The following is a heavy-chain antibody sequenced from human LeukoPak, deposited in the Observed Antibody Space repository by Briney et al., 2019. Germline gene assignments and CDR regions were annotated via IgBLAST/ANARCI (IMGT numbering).Heavy chain of an antibody. V-gene: IGHV4-39*01. Sequence: SETLSLTCTVSGGSITSDTYYWGWIRQPPGKGLEWIGSIYYSGSTYYNPSLKSRVTISVDTSKNQFSLKLSSVTAADTAVYYCARGGQWLRPFDYWGQGTLVTVSS. J-gene: IGHJ4*02. CDR1: GGSITSDTYY. D-gene: IGHD5-12*01. CDR3: ARGGQWLRPFDY. CDR2: IYYSGST.